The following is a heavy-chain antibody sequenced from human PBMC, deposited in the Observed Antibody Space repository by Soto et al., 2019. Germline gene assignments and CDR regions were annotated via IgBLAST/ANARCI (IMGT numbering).Heavy chain of an antibody. J-gene: IGHJ4*02. Sequence: GGSLRLSCAASGFTFSSYAMSWVRQAPGKGLEWVSAISGSGGSTYYADSVKGRFTISRDNSKNTLYLQMNSLRAEDTAVYYCAKTVAVGATQPSTPLIDYWGQGTLVTVSS. CDR3: AKTVAVGATQPSTPLIDY. CDR2: ISGSGGST. V-gene: IGHV3-23*01. D-gene: IGHD1-26*01. CDR1: GFTFSSYA.